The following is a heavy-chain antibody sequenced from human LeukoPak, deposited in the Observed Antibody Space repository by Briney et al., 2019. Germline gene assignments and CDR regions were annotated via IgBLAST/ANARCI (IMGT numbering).Heavy chain of an antibody. CDR1: GGSISSYY. Sequence: SETLSLTCTVSGGSISSYYWSWIRQPPGKGLEWIGYIYYSGSTNYNPSLKSRVTISVDTPKNQFSLKLSSVTAADTAVYYCARGTHSSSPDYWGQGTLVTVSS. J-gene: IGHJ4*02. V-gene: IGHV4-59*01. D-gene: IGHD6-6*01. CDR3: ARGTHSSSPDY. CDR2: IYYSGST.